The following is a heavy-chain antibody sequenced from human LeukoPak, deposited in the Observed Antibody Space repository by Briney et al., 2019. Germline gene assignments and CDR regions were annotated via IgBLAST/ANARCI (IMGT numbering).Heavy chain of an antibody. J-gene: IGHJ3*02. V-gene: IGHV1-8*01. CDR2: MNPNSGNT. Sequence: ASVKVSCKASGYTFTSYDINWVRQATGQGLEWMGWMNPNSGNTGYAQKFQGRVTMTRDMSTSTVYMELSSLRSEDTAVYYCARRAVITMNFDIWGQGTMVTVSS. CDR3: ARRAVITMNFDI. D-gene: IGHD3-22*01. CDR1: GYTFTSYD.